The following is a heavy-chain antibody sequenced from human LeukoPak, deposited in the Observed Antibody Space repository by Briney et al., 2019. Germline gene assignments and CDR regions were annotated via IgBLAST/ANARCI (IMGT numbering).Heavy chain of an antibody. Sequence: MTSETLSLTCTVSGGSISSYYWSWIRQPPGKGLEWIGYIYYSGSTYYNPSLKSRVTISVDTSKNQFSLKLSSVTAADTAVYYCARDPGGGDAYIDYWGQGTLVTVSS. J-gene: IGHJ4*02. CDR1: GGSISSYY. D-gene: IGHD3-16*01. CDR2: IYYSGST. CDR3: ARDPGGGDAYIDY. V-gene: IGHV4-59*12.